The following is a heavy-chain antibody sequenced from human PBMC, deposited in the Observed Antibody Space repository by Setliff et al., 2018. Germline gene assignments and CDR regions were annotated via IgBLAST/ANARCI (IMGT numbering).Heavy chain of an antibody. CDR3: ARIGHFDFWRGFGVGVFDL. Sequence: SETLSLTCSVSGASVSNVNYYWGWIRQPPGKGLEWVASIYYSGKTYSNPSFKSRVTMSLDKSKNQFSLKLASVTAADTALYYCARIGHFDFWRGFGVGVFDLWGHGSVVTVSS. J-gene: IGHJ3*01. CDR1: GASVSNVNYY. V-gene: IGHV4-39*01. D-gene: IGHD3-3*01. CDR2: IYYSGKT.